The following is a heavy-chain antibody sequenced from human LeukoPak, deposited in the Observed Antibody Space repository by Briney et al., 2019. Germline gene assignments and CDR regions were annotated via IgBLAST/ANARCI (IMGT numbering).Heavy chain of an antibody. Sequence: GGSLRLSCAASGFIFSNYAMHWVRQAPGKGLEWVAVISYDGSDKYYADSVKGRFTISRGKSKNTLSLQMNSLRSKDTAVYYCARDLGWFGDDALDIWGQGTMVIVSS. CDR1: GFIFSNYA. D-gene: IGHD3-10*01. V-gene: IGHV3-30*04. CDR2: ISYDGSDK. CDR3: ARDLGWFGDDALDI. J-gene: IGHJ3*02.